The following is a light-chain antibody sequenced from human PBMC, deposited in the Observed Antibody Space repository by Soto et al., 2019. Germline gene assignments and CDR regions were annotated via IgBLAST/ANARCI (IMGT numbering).Light chain of an antibody. J-gene: IGKJ4*01. CDR1: QGVLYSSNNKNY. V-gene: IGKV4-1*01. Sequence: DIVMTQSPDSLAVSLGERATINCKSSQGVLYSSNNKNYLAWYQHKPGQTPRLLIYDTSTRATGVPARFSGSRSGTEFTLTINSLQSEDFAVYYCQRYNNWPLTFGGGTKVDI. CDR2: DTS. CDR3: QRYNNWPLT.